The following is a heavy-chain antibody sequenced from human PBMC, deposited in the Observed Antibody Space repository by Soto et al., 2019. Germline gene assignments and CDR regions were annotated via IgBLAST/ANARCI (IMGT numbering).Heavy chain of an antibody. CDR1: GFTVSSNY. V-gene: IGHV3-66*01. CDR2: IYSGGST. D-gene: IGHD3-22*01. J-gene: IGHJ4*02. CDR3: ARAPPNYYDSSGYYWPDYLYY. Sequence: GGSLRLSCAASGFTVSSNYMSWVRQAPGKGLEWVSVIYSGGSTYYADSVKGRFTISRDNSKNTLYLQMNSLRAEDTAVYYCARAPPNYYDSSGYYWPDYLYYRGQGTLVTVSS.